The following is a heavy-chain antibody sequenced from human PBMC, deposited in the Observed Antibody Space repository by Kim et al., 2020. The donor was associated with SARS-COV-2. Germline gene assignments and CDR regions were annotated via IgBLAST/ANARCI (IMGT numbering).Heavy chain of an antibody. Sequence: SVKVSCKASGGSFSSYAISWVRQAPGQGLEWMGGIIPILDTPNYAQKFQGRVTITADESTSTAYMELSSLRAEDTAVYDCARDRRAGSENTCDIWGQAT. V-gene: IGHV1-69*13. CDR2: IIPILDTP. CDR1: GGSFSSYA. J-gene: IGHJ3*02. D-gene: IGHD3-10*01. CDR3: ARDRRAGSENTCDI.